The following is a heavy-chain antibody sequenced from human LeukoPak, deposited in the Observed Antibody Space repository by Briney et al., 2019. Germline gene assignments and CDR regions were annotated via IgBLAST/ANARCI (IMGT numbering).Heavy chain of an antibody. Sequence: PSQTLSLTCTVSGGSISTGGFFWTWIRQHPGKGLEWIGYIYYSGATSYNPSLQSRLTMSVDTSKNQFSLKLSSVTAADTAVYYCALGYCSGGNCPYYSCGMDVWGQGTTVTVSS. V-gene: IGHV4-31*03. CDR1: GGSISTGGFF. CDR2: IYYSGAT. CDR3: ALGYCSGGNCPYYSCGMDV. D-gene: IGHD2-15*01. J-gene: IGHJ6*02.